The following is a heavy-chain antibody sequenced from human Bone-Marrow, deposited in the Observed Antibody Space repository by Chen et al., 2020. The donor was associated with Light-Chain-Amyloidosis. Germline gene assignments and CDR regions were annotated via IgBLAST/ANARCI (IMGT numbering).Heavy chain of an antibody. CDR2: IKSKTDGGTT. V-gene: IGHV3-15*01. J-gene: IGHJ3*02. Sequence: EVQLVESGGGLVKPGGSLRLSCAASGFTFSNAWMSWVRQAPGKGLEWVGRIKSKTDGGTTDYAAPVKGRFTISRDDSKNTLYLQMNSLKTEDTAVYYCTTSLGVLLWFGENQLAENAFDIWGQGTMVTVSS. D-gene: IGHD3-10*01. CDR3: TTSLGVLLWFGENQLAENAFDI. CDR1: GFTFSNAW.